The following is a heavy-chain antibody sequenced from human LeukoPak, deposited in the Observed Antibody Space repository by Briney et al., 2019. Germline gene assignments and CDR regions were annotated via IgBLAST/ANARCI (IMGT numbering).Heavy chain of an antibody. J-gene: IGHJ4*02. Sequence: ASVKVSCKASGYTFTGYYMHWVRQAPGQGLEWMGWINPNSGGTNYAQKFQGRVTMTRDTSISTAYMELSRLRSDDTAVYYCARGAHVRLRWGEVDYWGQGTLVTVSS. D-gene: IGHD3-16*01. CDR1: GYTFTGYY. CDR2: INPNSGGT. CDR3: ARGAHVRLRWGEVDY. V-gene: IGHV1-2*02.